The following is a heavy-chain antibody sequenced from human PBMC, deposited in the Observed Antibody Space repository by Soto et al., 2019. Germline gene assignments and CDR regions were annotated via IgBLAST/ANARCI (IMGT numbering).Heavy chain of an antibody. D-gene: IGHD6-19*01. Sequence: GGSLRLSCAASGFSFRNAWMNWVRQAPGKGLEWVGRIKSKANSYATAYAASVKGRFTISRDDSKNTAYLQMNSLKTEDTAVYYCTRHGGSGWYGRDYWGQGTLVTVSS. CDR1: GFSFRNAW. CDR3: TRHGGSGWYGRDY. V-gene: IGHV3-73*01. J-gene: IGHJ4*02. CDR2: IKSKANSYAT.